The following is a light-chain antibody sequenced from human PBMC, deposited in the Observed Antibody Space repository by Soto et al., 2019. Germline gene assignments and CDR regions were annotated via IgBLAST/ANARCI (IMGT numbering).Light chain of an antibody. CDR3: QQYKSPIT. CDR2: GAS. CDR1: QSISGN. Sequence: DIGMTQSPLSLPFTPGEPSSISCRASQSISGNLAWYQQKPGQAPRLLISGASSRATGIPDRFSGSGSGTDFTLTISRLEPEDFALYYCQQYKSPITFGQGTRLEIK. V-gene: IGKV3-20*01. J-gene: IGKJ5*01.